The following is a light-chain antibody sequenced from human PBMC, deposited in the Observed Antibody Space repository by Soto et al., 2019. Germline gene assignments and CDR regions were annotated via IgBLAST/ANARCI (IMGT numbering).Light chain of an antibody. CDR2: WAS. CDR3: QQCYSTPPT. Sequence: DIVMTQSPDSLAVSLGERATINCKSSQSVLYSSNNKNYLAWYQQKPGQPPKLLIYWASTRESGVPDRFTGSESGTDFTLTISSLQAEDVAVYYCQQCYSTPPTFGQGTRLEIK. J-gene: IGKJ5*01. V-gene: IGKV4-1*01. CDR1: QSVLYSSNNKNY.